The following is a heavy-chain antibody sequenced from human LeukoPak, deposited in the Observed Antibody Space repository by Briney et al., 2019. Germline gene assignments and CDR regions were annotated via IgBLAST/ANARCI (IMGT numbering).Heavy chain of an antibody. Sequence: SETLSLNCTVSGGSISGHYWSWIRQPPGKGLEGIGIVSYSGNTNYNPSLNGRVTISLDTSKSQFSPSLNSVTAADTAVYFCARGGASSRYFGYWGQGTLVTVSS. CDR2: VSYSGNT. V-gene: IGHV4-59*11. CDR1: GGSISGHY. D-gene: IGHD1-26*01. J-gene: IGHJ4*02. CDR3: ARGGASSRYFGY.